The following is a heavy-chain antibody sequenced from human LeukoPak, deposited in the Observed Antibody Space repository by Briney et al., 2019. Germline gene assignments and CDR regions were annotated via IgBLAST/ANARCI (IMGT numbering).Heavy chain of an antibody. CDR2: ISSSGSTI. CDR1: GFTFSSYE. V-gene: IGHV3-48*03. Sequence: GGSLRLSCAASGFTFSSYEMDWVRQAPGKGLEWVSYISSSGSTIYYADSVKGRFTISRDNAKNSLYLQMNSLRAEDTAVYYCAELGITMIGGVWGKGTTVTISS. J-gene: IGHJ6*04. D-gene: IGHD3-10*02. CDR3: AELGITMIGGV.